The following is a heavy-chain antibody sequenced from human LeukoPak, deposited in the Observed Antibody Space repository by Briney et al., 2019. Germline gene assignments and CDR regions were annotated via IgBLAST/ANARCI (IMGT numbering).Heavy chain of an antibody. CDR3: ARGRISSGWFAHFDY. CDR2: IYYSGST. J-gene: IGHJ4*02. CDR1: GGSISNYF. D-gene: IGHD6-19*01. Sequence: SETLSLTCTVSGGSISNYFWSWIRQPPGKGLEWIGYIYYSGSTNYNPSLMSRVTISVDTSKNQFSLKLSSVTAANTAVYYCARGRISSGWFAHFDYWGQGTLVTVSS. V-gene: IGHV4-59*01.